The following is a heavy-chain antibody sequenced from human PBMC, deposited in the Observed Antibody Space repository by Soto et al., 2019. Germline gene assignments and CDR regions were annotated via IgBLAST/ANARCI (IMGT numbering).Heavy chain of an antibody. V-gene: IGHV3-72*01. CDR2: IRNRANSYST. D-gene: IGHD5-12*01. CDR1: GFIFSDHY. CDR3: ARVGYSGYLRPLDY. J-gene: IGHJ4*02. Sequence: GGSLRLSCAASGFIFSDHYMDWVRQAPGKGLEWVGRIRNRANSYSTEYAASVKGRFSVSRDDSENSLYLEMTSLKTDDTAVYFCARVGYSGYLRPLDYWGQGT.